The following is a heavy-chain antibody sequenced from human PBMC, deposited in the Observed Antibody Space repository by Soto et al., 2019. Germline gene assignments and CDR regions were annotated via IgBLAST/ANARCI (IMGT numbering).Heavy chain of an antibody. Sequence: SETLSLTCTVSGGSISSYYWSWIRQPPGKGLEWIGYIYYSGSTNYNPSLKSRVTISVDTSKNQFSLKLSSVTAADTAVYYCARYRAAPPGAYYYGMEVWGQGTTVTVSS. D-gene: IGHD6-6*01. CDR2: IYYSGST. CDR1: GGSISSYY. CDR3: ARYRAAPPGAYYYGMEV. J-gene: IGHJ6*02. V-gene: IGHV4-59*01.